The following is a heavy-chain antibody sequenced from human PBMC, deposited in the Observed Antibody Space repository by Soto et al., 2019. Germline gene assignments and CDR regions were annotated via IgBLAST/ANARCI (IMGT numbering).Heavy chain of an antibody. Sequence: QVQLVESGGGVVQPGRSLRLSCGASGFTVSAYTMHWVRQAPGKGLEWVAVISSDGNNKYYTDCVKGRFTISRDTSTNTLYLQMNSLRAEDTAVYYCARWEQPLFDYWGQGTLVTVSS. CDR3: ARWEQPLFDY. CDR1: GFTVSAYT. J-gene: IGHJ4*02. D-gene: IGHD1-26*01. V-gene: IGHV3-30-3*01. CDR2: ISSDGNNK.